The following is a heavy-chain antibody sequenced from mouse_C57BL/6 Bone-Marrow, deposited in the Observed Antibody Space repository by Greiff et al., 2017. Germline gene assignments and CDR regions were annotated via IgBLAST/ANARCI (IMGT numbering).Heavy chain of an antibody. Sequence: EVKLVESGGGLVKPGGSLKLSCAASGFTFSSYTMSWVRQTPEQRLEWVATIRGGGGNTYYPASVQGRFTITRDTAKNTLYLQLSSRRSDETAVYYWARGGEGSSWFDYWGQGTTLTVSS. CDR1: GFTFSSYT. CDR2: IRGGGGNT. J-gene: IGHJ2*01. CDR3: ARGGEGSSWFDY. V-gene: IGHV5-9*04. D-gene: IGHD1-1*01.